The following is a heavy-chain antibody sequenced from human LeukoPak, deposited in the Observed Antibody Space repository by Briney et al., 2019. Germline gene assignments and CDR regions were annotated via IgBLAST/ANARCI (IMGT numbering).Heavy chain of an antibody. CDR3: ARGRIRIYCSGGSCGGMDV. V-gene: IGHV4-34*01. D-gene: IGHD2-15*01. Sequence: SETLSLTCAVYGGSFSGYYWSWIRQPPGKGLEWIGEINHSGSTNYNPSLKRRVTISVDTSKNQFYLKLSSVTAADTAVYYCARGRIRIYCSGGSCGGMDVWGQGTTVTVSS. J-gene: IGHJ6*02. CDR2: INHSGST. CDR1: GGSFSGYY.